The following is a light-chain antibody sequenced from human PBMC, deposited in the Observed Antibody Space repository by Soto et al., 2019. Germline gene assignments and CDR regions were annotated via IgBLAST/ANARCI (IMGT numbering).Light chain of an antibody. CDR1: SSNIGNND. CDR3: AAWDASLNGPV. J-gene: IGLJ2*01. Sequence: QSVLTQPPSVSEAPRQRVTISCSGSSSNIGNNDVNWYQQRPGKAPKLLIYYDDLLPSGVSDRFSGSKSGTSASLAISGRKSADDADYYCAAWDASLNGPVFGGGTQLTVL. V-gene: IGLV1-36*01. CDR2: YDD.